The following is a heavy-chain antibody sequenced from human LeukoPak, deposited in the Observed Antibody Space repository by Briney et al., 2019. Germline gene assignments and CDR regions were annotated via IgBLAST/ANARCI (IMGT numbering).Heavy chain of an antibody. CDR2: ISGSGGST. CDR1: GFTFSSYA. Sequence: PGGSLRLSCAASGFTFSSYAMSWVRQAPGKGLEWVSAISGSGGSTYYADSVKGRFTISRDISKNTLYLQMNSLRAEDTAVYYCAKDRFWGYSGYDESAADYWGQGTLVTVSS. J-gene: IGHJ4*02. D-gene: IGHD5-12*01. CDR3: AKDRFWGYSGYDESAADY. V-gene: IGHV3-23*01.